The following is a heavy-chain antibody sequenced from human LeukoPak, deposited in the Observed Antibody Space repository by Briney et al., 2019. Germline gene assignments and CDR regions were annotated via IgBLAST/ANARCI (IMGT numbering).Heavy chain of an antibody. V-gene: IGHV4-34*01. CDR1: GGSFSGYY. Sequence: SETLSLTCAVYGGSFSGYYWSWIRQPPGKGLEWIGEINHSGSTNYNPSLKSRVTISVDTSKNQFSLILSSVTTADTAVYYCARRGGDYFAFDIWGQGTMVTISS. CDR2: INHSGST. D-gene: IGHD4-17*01. CDR3: ARRGGDYFAFDI. J-gene: IGHJ3*02.